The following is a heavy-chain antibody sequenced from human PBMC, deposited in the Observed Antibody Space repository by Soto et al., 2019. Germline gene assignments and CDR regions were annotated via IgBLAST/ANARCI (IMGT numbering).Heavy chain of an antibody. Sequence: GGSLRLSCAASGFTFSSYAMSWVRQAPGKGLEWVSAISGSGGSTYYADSVKGRFTISRDNSKNTLYLQMNSLRAEDTAVYYCAKDLFTVVTPDGFFDYWGQGTLVTVSS. V-gene: IGHV3-23*01. CDR3: AKDLFTVVTPDGFFDY. CDR2: ISGSGGST. D-gene: IGHD2-21*02. J-gene: IGHJ4*02. CDR1: GFTFSSYA.